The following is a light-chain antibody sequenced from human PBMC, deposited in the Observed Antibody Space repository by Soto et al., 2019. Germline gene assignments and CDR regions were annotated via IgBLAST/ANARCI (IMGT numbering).Light chain of an antibody. V-gene: IGLV2-14*01. CDR2: EVS. Sequence: QSVLTQPASVSGSPGQSITISCTGSTSDVGAYNYVSWYKHHPGQAPQLMIYEVSNRPSGVSNRFSGSKSGNTASLTISGLQADDEGDYYCFSFTTTSTHVFGTGTKVTVL. J-gene: IGLJ1*01. CDR3: FSFTTTSTHV. CDR1: TSDVGAYNY.